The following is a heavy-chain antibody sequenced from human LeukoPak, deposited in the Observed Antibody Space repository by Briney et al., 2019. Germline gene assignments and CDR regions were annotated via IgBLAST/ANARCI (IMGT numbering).Heavy chain of an antibody. D-gene: IGHD2-15*01. CDR2: ISAYNGNT. CDR1: GYTFTNYG. V-gene: IGHV1-18*01. Sequence: AASVTVSFKASGYTFTNYGISWVRPAPGQGLEWMGWISAYNGNTNYAQKLQGRVTMTTDTSTSTAYMELRGLRSDDTAVYYCARDGGSWGFDYWGQGTLVTVSS. CDR3: ARDGGSWGFDY. J-gene: IGHJ4*02.